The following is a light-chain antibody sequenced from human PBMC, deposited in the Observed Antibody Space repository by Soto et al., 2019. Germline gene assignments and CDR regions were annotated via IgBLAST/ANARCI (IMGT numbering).Light chain of an antibody. V-gene: IGKV3-20*01. Sequence: KGLTQSTGTPSLSPGERTTLSFRASQNVNNNYLVWYQQRPGQAPGLLIHGASSRAAGVPDRFTGSGSGTDFTLTINRLEPEDFAVYYCQQYGSSPWTFGQGTKVDIK. CDR2: GAS. CDR3: QQYGSSPWT. J-gene: IGKJ1*01. CDR1: QNVNNNY.